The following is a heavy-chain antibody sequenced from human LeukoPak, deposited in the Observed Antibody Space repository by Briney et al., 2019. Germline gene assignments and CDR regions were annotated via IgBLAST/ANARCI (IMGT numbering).Heavy chain of an antibody. Sequence: ASVKVSCKASGYTFTSYGISWVRQAPAPGLEWVGWFSAYNGNTDYAQKLQGSGTMTTDTSTSTAYMELRSLRSDDTAVYYCASEVLYYYDSSGYLGIWGQGTMVTVS. J-gene: IGHJ3*02. CDR2: FSAYNGNT. D-gene: IGHD3-22*01. V-gene: IGHV1-18*01. CDR3: ASEVLYYYDSSGYLGI. CDR1: GYTFTSYG.